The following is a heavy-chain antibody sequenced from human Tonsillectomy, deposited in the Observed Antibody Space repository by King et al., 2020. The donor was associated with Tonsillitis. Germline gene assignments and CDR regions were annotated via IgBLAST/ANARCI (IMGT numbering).Heavy chain of an antibody. D-gene: IGHD3-10*01. J-gene: IGHJ4*02. CDR2: ISSSSSTI. V-gene: IGHV3-48*01. CDR3: ARSPYGSGSYP. Sequence: VQLVESGGGLVQPGGSLRLSCAASGFTFSSYSMNWVRQAPGKGLEWVSYISSSSSTIYYADSVKGRFTISRDNAKNSLYLQMNSLRAEDTAVYYCARSPYGSGSYPWGQGTLVTVSS. CDR1: GFTFSSYS.